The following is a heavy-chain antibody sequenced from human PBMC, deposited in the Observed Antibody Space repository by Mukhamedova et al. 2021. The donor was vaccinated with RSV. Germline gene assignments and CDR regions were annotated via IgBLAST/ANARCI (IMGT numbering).Heavy chain of an antibody. D-gene: IGHD3-10*01. V-gene: IGHV3-30-3*01. CDR3: ARVGRGIDAFDI. CDR2: ISYDGCNK. J-gene: IGHJ3*02. Sequence: VAVISYDGCNKYYADSVKGRFTISRDNSKNTLYLQMNSLRAEDTAVYYCARVGRGIDAFDIWGQGTMVTVS.